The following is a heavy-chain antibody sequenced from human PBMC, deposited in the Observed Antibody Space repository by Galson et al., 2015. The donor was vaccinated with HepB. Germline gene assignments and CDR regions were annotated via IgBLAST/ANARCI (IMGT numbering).Heavy chain of an antibody. V-gene: IGHV4-39*01. D-gene: IGHD3-3*01. CDR3: ASPTRITTFGVEDAFDI. J-gene: IGHJ3*02. CDR2: IYYSGTT. CDR1: GGSIRSSNYY. Sequence: ETLSLTCTASGGSIRSSNYYWGWIRQPPGKALEWIGSIYYSGTTYYNPSLMSRVTIFVDMSKNQFSLKLSSVTAADTAVYYCASPTRITTFGVEDAFDIWGQGTMVTVSS.